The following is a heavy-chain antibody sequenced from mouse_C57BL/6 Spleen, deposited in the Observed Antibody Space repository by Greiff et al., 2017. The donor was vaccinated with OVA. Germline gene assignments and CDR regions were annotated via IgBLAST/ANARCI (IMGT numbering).Heavy chain of an antibody. D-gene: IGHD2-5*01. V-gene: IGHV5-17*01. CDR1: GFTFSDYG. CDR2: ISSGSSTI. Sequence: EVMLVESGGGLVKPGGSLKLSCAASGFTFSDYGMHWVRQAPEKGLEWVAYISSGSSTIYYADTVKGRFTISRDNAKNTLFLQMTSLRSEDTAMYYCARNSYYSNYWYFDVWGTGTTVTVSS. CDR3: ARNSYYSNYWYFDV. J-gene: IGHJ1*03.